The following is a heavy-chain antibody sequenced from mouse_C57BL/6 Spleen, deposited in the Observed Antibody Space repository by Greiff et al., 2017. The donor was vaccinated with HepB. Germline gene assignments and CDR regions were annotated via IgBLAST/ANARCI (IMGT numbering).Heavy chain of an antibody. Sequence: QVQLQQSGPGLVQPSQSLSITCTVSGFSLTSYGVHWVRQSPGKGLEWLGVIWSGGSTDYNAAFISRLSISKDNSKSQVFFKMNSLQADDTAIYYCARNQRGAITTVVEPMDYWGQGTSVTVSS. D-gene: IGHD1-1*01. V-gene: IGHV2-2*01. CDR3: ARNQRGAITTVVEPMDY. J-gene: IGHJ4*01. CDR2: IWSGGST. CDR1: GFSLTSYG.